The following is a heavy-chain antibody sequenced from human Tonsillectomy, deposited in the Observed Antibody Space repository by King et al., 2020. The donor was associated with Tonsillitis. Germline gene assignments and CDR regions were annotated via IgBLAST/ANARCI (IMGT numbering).Heavy chain of an antibody. J-gene: IGHJ4*02. V-gene: IGHV3-30*02. CDR3: AKDNPAYSSGWYLGGFDY. CDR1: GFTFSSYG. Sequence: VQLVESGGGVVQPGGSLTLSCAASGFTFSSYGMHWVRQAPGKGLEWVAFIGYDGSNKYYADSVKGRITISRDNSKNTLYLQMNSLRAEDTAIYYCAKDNPAYSSGWYLGGFDYWGQGALVTVSS. CDR2: IGYDGSNK. D-gene: IGHD6-19*01.